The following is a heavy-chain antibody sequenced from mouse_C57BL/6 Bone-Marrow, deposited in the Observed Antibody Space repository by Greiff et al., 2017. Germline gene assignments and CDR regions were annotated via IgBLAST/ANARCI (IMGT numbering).Heavy chain of an antibody. CDR3: ARTPIATAPYAMDY. J-gene: IGHJ4*01. CDR1: GYSFTGYY. Sequence: EVQLQQSGPELVKPGASVKISCKASGYSFTGYYMNWVKQSPEKSLEWIGEINPSTGGTTYNQKFKAKATLTVDKSSSTAYMQLKSLTSEDSAVYYCARTPIATAPYAMDYWGLGTSVTVSS. V-gene: IGHV1-42*01. CDR2: INPSTGGT. D-gene: IGHD1-1*01.